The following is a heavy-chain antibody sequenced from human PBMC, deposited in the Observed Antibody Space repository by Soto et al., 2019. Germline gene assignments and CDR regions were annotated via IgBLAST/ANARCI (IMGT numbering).Heavy chain of an antibody. V-gene: IGHV5-51*01. CDR1: GYSFTSYW. Sequence: PGESLKISCKGSGYSFTSYWIGWVRQMPGKGLEWMGIIYPGDPDTRYSPSFQGQVTISADKSISTAYLQWSSLKASDTAMYYCASLGTMIVPRDAFDIWGQGTMVTVSS. CDR2: IYPGDPDT. CDR3: ASLGTMIVPRDAFDI. J-gene: IGHJ3*02. D-gene: IGHD3-22*01.